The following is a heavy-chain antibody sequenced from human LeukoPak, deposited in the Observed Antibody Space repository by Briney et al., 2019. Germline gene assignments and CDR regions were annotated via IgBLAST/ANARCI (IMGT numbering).Heavy chain of an antibody. D-gene: IGHD1-1*01. CDR2: IYYSGST. Sequence: SETLSLTCTVSGDSISGYYWNWIQQPPGKGLEWIGYIYYSGSTNYNPSLKSRVTISGDTSKNQFSLKLTSVPAADTAVYYCARVATGKGYPFDYWGQGTLVTVSS. J-gene: IGHJ4*02. CDR3: ARVATGKGYPFDY. V-gene: IGHV4-59*12. CDR1: GDSISGYY.